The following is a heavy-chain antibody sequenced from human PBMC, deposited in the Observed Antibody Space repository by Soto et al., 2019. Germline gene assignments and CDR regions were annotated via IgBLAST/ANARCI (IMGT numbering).Heavy chain of an antibody. Sequence: QVQLVQSGAEVKKPGSSVKVSCKASGGTFSSYAISWVRQAPGQGLEWMGGIIPIFGTANYAQKFQGRVTITADESTSTAYIELSSLRSEDTAVYYCARKTYCTNGVCPTWFDPWGQGTLVTVSS. D-gene: IGHD2-8*01. J-gene: IGHJ5*02. CDR1: GGTFSSYA. V-gene: IGHV1-69*12. CDR3: ARKTYCTNGVCPTWFDP. CDR2: IIPIFGTA.